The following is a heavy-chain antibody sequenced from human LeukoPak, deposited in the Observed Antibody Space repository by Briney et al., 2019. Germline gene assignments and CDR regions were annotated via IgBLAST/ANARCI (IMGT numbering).Heavy chain of an antibody. CDR2: IYYSGST. CDR1: GGSVSSGSYY. V-gene: IGHV4-61*01. CDR3: ARVPVGIRGGAFDC. Sequence: PSETLSLTCTVSGGSVSSGSYYWNWIRQPPGKGLEWIGDIYYSGSTNYNPPLKSRVTISVDTSKNQFSLKLNSVTAADTAVYYCARVPVGIRGGAFDCWGQGTLVTVSS. D-gene: IGHD1-26*01. J-gene: IGHJ4*02.